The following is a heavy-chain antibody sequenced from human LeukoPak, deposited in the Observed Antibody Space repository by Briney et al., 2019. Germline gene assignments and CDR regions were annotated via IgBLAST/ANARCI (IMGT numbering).Heavy chain of an antibody. CDR3: AKANSYDSYYFDY. Sequence: GGSLRLSCAASGFTLSSYEMNWVRLAPGKGLEWISYVSRTGNSIYYADSVKGRFTISRDSAKNSLYLQMNSLRAEDTAVYYCAKANSYDSYYFDYWGQGALVIVSS. D-gene: IGHD3-16*01. J-gene: IGHJ4*02. CDR2: VSRTGNSI. V-gene: IGHV3-48*03. CDR1: GFTLSSYE.